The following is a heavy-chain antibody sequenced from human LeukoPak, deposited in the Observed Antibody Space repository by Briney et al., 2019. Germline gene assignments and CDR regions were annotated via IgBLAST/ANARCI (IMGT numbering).Heavy chain of an antibody. CDR2: INPNSGGT. CDR3: AREMATPFDY. CDR1: GDTFSSYA. V-gene: IGHV1-2*02. D-gene: IGHD5-24*01. Sequence: ASVKRSCKASGDTFSSYAISWVREAPGQGLEWMGWINPNSGGTNYAQKFQGRVTMTRDTSISTAYMELSRLRSDDTAVYYCAREMATPFDYWGQGTLVTASS. J-gene: IGHJ4*02.